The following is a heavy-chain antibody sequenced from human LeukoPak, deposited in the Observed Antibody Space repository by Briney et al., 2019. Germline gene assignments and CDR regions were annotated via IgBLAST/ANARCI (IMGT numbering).Heavy chain of an antibody. CDR1: GGSISNYY. CDR3: ARVEGGRAKGWWFDP. CDR2: IYTSGST. V-gene: IGHV4-4*07. J-gene: IGHJ5*02. D-gene: IGHD2-15*01. Sequence: KTSETLSLTCTVSGGSISNYYWSLIRQPAGKGLEWIGRIYTSGSTNYNPSLKSRVTMSVDTSKNQFSLKLSSVTAADTAVYYCARVEGGRAKGWWFDPWGQGTLVTVSS.